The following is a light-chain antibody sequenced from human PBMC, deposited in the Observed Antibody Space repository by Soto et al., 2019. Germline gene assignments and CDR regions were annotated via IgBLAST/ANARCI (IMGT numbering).Light chain of an antibody. CDR3: TSFTTISTWV. V-gene: IGLV2-14*01. CDR2: EVS. CDR1: SSDVGGYNY. Sequence: QSVLTQPASVPGSPGQSITISCTGTSSDVGGYNYVSWFQQHPGKAPKLKIYEVSNRPSGVSNRFSGSKSGNTASLTISELQAEDEADYYCTSFTTISTWVFGGGTKLTVL. J-gene: IGLJ3*02.